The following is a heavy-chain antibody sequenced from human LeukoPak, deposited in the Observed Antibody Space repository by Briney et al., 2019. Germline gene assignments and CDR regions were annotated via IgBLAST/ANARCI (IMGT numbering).Heavy chain of an antibody. CDR1: GLPFSTAW. CDR2: IKSNNDGGTT. D-gene: IGHD1-26*01. CDR3: CTDPQWEGGDF. V-gene: IGHV3-15*01. Sequence: GGSLRLSCVMSGLPFSTAWRTWVRQAPGKGLEWVGRIKSNNDGGTTDYAAPVKGRFSISRDDSRNTIYLQMNSLKTEDTAVYYCCTDPQWEGGDFWGQGTLVTVSS. J-gene: IGHJ4*02.